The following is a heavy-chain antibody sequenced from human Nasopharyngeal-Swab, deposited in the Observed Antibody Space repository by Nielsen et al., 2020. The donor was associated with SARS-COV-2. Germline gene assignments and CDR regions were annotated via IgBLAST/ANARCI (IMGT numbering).Heavy chain of an antibody. D-gene: IGHD3-16*02. CDR2: ISGSGTI. J-gene: IGHJ4*02. V-gene: IGHV3-48*01. Sequence: GESLKISCLASGFSFSTYGMSWVRQAPGKGLEWISYISGSGTIYYTDSVKGRFTISRDNAKNSLYLQMNSLRAEDTALYYCARDRYLARWGQGTLVTVSS. CDR1: GFSFSTYG. CDR3: ARDRYLAR.